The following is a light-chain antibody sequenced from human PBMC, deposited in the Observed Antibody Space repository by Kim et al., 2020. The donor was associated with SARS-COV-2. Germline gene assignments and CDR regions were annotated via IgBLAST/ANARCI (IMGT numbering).Light chain of an antibody. J-gene: IGLJ3*02. Sequence: VALGQTARITYGGNNIGTKNVHWFQQKPGQAPVLVIYRDTNRPSGIPERFSGSNSGNTATLTISRAQAGDEADYYCQVWDSSTGVFGGGTKLTVL. CDR3: QVWDSSTGV. V-gene: IGLV3-9*01. CDR2: RDT. CDR1: NIGTKN.